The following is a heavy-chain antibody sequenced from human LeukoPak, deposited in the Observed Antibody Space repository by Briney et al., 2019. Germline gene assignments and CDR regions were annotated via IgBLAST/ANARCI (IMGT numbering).Heavy chain of an antibody. CDR2: ISYDGSNK. CDR3: PRNTRGARDNYFDY. D-gene: IGHD3-16*01. V-gene: IGHV3-30*03. Sequence: TGGSLRLSRAASGFTFSSYGMHWVRQAPGKGLEWVAVISYDGSNKYYADSVKGRFTISRDNSKNTLYLQMNSLRAEDTAVYYWPRNTRGARDNYFDYWGQGTLVTVSS. CDR1: GFTFSSYG. J-gene: IGHJ4*02.